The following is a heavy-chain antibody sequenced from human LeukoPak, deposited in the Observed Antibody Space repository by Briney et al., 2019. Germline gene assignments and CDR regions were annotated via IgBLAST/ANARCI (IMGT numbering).Heavy chain of an antibody. CDR3: AKGWVYCSSTSCPYYFDY. CDR1: GNYG. J-gene: IGHJ4*02. CDR2: ISGSGSNT. V-gene: IGHV3-23*01. D-gene: IGHD2-2*01. Sequence: PGGSLRLSCAASGNYGMNWVRQAPGKGLEWVSAISGSGSNTYYADSVKGRFTISRDNSKNTLYLQMNSLRAEDTAVYYCAKGWVYCSSTSCPYYFDYWGQGTLVTVSS.